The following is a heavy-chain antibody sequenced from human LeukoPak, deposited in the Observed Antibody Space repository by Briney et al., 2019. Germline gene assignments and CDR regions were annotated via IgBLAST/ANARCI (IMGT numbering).Heavy chain of an antibody. CDR3: AKSPAAHAYYYYYYMDV. D-gene: IGHD2-2*01. CDR2: ISGSGGST. V-gene: IGHV3-23*01. CDR1: GFTFSSYA. Sequence: GGSLRLSCAASGFTFSSYAMSWVRQAPGKGLEWVSAISGSGGSTYYADSVKGRFTISRDNSKNTLYLQMNSLRAEDTAVYYCAKSPAAHAYYYYYYMDVWGKGTTVTASS. J-gene: IGHJ6*03.